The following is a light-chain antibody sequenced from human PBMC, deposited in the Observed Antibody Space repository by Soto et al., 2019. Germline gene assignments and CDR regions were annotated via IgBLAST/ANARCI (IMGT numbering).Light chain of an antibody. CDR3: MQALQTPLT. J-gene: IGKJ5*01. CDR2: LGS. V-gene: IGKV2-28*01. Sequence: DLVMTQSPLSLPVTPGEPASISCRSSQSLLHSNGYNYFDWYLQKPGQSPQLLIYLGSNRASGVPDRFSGSRSGTDLTLKISRVEAEDVGVYYCMQALQTPLTFGQGTRLEIK. CDR1: QSLLHSNGYNY.